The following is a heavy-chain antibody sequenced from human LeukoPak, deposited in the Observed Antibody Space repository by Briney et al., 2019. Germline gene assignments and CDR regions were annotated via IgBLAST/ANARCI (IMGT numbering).Heavy chain of an antibody. CDR1: GYTFTSYD. CDR3: ARENDFWSGYSPGFDY. CDR2: MSPNSGNT. D-gene: IGHD3-3*01. Sequence: ASVKVSCKASGYTFTSYDINWVRQATGQGLEWMGWMSPNSGNTGYAQKFQGRVTMTRNTSISTAYMELSSLRSEDTAVYYCARENDFWSGYSPGFDYWGQGTLVTVSS. J-gene: IGHJ4*02. V-gene: IGHV1-8*01.